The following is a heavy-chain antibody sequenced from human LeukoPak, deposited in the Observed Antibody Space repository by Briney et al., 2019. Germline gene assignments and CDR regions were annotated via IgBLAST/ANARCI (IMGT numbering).Heavy chain of an antibody. D-gene: IGHD1-7*01. CDR3: ARDQGLYWNYDFFDY. Sequence: SETLSLTCTVSGGSISSHYWSWIRQAAGKGLEWIGRIYISGSTNYNPSLKSRVTLSLDTSKNQISLRLSSVTAADTAVYYCARDQGLYWNYDFFDYWGHGTLVTVSS. V-gene: IGHV4-4*07. CDR2: IYISGST. J-gene: IGHJ4*01. CDR1: GGSISSHY.